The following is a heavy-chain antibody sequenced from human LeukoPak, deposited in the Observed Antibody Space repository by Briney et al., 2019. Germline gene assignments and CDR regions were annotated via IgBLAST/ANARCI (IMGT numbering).Heavy chain of an antibody. D-gene: IGHD3-10*01. CDR3: ARDPPITMVRGVISKVQD. Sequence: GGSLRLSCAASGFTFSSYSMNWVRQAPGKGLEWVSSISSSSSYIYYADSVKGRFTISRDNAKNSLYLQMNSLRAEDTVVYYCARDPPITMVRGVISKVQDWGQGTLVTVSS. J-gene: IGHJ4*02. CDR2: ISSSSSYI. CDR1: GFTFSSYS. V-gene: IGHV3-21*01.